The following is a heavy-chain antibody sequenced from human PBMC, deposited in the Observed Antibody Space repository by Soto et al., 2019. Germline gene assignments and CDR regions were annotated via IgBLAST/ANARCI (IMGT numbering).Heavy chain of an antibody. V-gene: IGHV4-59*01. Sequence: TPETLSLTCTVSGGSISSYSWSWIRQPPGRGLGWVGYIYHSHSTNYNTSLKSRVTISVDTFKNQFSLNTTSVTAADTAAYYCARDHRSYLDPWGHGTLVTVSS. D-gene: IGHD3-16*01. J-gene: IGHJ5*02. CDR1: GGSISSYS. CDR3: ARDHRSYLDP. CDR2: IYHSHST.